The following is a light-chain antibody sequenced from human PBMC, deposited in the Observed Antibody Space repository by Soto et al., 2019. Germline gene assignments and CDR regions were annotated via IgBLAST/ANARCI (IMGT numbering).Light chain of an antibody. CDR2: AAP. J-gene: IGKJ3*01. Sequence: DIQMTQSPSFISASVGDRVTITCRASRGISTWLGWYQQKPGNAPKLLIYAAPTLQGGVPSRFNGSGSWTHFTPTNSRPQPEDFATYYCHQANTFPPRTFGPGTTVEIK. CDR3: HQANTFPPRT. CDR1: RGISTW. V-gene: IGKV1-12*01.